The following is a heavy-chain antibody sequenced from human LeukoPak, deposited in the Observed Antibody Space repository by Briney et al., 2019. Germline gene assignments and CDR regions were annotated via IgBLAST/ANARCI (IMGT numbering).Heavy chain of an antibody. CDR3: ARDAYTTTSNWLDP. D-gene: IGHD4-17*01. J-gene: IGHJ5*02. CDR2: ITGDGSDI. V-gene: IGHV3-74*01. Sequence: PGGSLRLSCEASGSTLNKYWMHWVRQAPGKGLVWVSRITGDGSDIAYADSVKGRFTVSRDDAKNTLFLQMTSLRVEDTAIYYCARDAYTTTSNWLDPWGQGTLVTVSS. CDR1: GSTLNKYW.